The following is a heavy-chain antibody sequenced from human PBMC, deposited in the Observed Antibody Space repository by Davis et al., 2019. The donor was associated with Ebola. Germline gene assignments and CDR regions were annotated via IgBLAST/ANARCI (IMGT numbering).Heavy chain of an antibody. D-gene: IGHD1-26*01. CDR1: GFTFSNAW. V-gene: IGHV3-15*01. J-gene: IGHJ4*02. CDR3: TTAGWELLSNDY. Sequence: GESLKISCAASGFTFSNAWMSWVRQAPGKGLEWVGRIKSKTDGGTTDYAAPVKGRFTISRDDSKNTLYLQMNSLKTEDTAVYYCTTAGWELLSNDYWGQGTLVTVSS. CDR2: IKSKTDGGTT.